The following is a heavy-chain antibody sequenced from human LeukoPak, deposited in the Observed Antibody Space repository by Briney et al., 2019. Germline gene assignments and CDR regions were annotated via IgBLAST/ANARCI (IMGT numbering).Heavy chain of an antibody. J-gene: IGHJ5*02. Sequence: GGSLRLSCAASGFTFSSYSMTWVRQAPGKGLEWVSSISRSSSYIYYADSVKGRFTISRDNAKSSLFLQMNSLRAEDTAVYYCARVEEATTFNPWGQGTLVTVSS. V-gene: IGHV3-21*01. D-gene: IGHD1-1*01. CDR2: ISRSSSYI. CDR1: GFTFSSYS. CDR3: ARVEEATTFNP.